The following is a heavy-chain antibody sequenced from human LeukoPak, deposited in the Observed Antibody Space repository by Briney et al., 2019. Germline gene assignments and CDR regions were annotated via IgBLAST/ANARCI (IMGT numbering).Heavy chain of an antibody. CDR2: IYYSGST. CDR3: ARGGTYYDFWSGTYYFDY. V-gene: IGHV4-30-4*08. J-gene: IGHJ4*02. D-gene: IGHD3-3*01. Sequence: PSETLSLTCTVSGGSISSGDYYWIWIRQPPGQGLEWIGYIYYSGSTYDNPSLKRRVTISVDTSKNQFSLKLSSVTAADTAVYYCARGGTYYDFWSGTYYFDYWGQGTLVTVSS. CDR1: GGSISSGDYY.